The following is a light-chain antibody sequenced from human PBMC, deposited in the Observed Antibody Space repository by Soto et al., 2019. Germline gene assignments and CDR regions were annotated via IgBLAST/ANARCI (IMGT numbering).Light chain of an antibody. CDR1: QSISSW. V-gene: IGKV1-5*03. CDR2: KAS. CDR3: QQYKSYYT. J-gene: IGKJ2*01. Sequence: DIQMTQSPSTLSASLGDRVNITCRASQSISSWLAWYQQNPGKAPKLLIYKASSLESGVPSRFSGSGSGTEFTLTIRSLQPDDFATYYCQQYKSYYTFGQGTKLEIK.